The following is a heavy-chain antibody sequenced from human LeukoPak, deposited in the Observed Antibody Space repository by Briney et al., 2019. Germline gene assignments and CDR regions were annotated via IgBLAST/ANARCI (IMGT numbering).Heavy chain of an antibody. V-gene: IGHV4-34*01. D-gene: IGHD2/OR15-2a*01. J-gene: IGHJ4*02. Sequence: PSETLSLTCAVYGGSFSGYYWSWIRQPPGKGLEWIGEINHSGSTNYNPSLKSRVTISVDTSKNQFSLKLSSVTAADTAVYYCARQENIIRGIDCWGQGTLVTVSS. CDR1: GGSFSGYY. CDR3: ARQENIIRGIDC. CDR2: INHSGST.